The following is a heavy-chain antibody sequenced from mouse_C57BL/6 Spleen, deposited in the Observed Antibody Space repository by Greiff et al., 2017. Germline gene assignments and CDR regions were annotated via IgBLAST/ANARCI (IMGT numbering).Heavy chain of an antibody. V-gene: IGHV1-54*01. CDR1: GYAFTNYL. CDR3: ARGGGYAMDY. CDR2: INPGSGGT. J-gene: IGHJ4*01. Sequence: VQLQQSGAELVRPGTSVKVSCKASGYAFTNYLIEWVKQRPGQGLEGIGVINPGSGGTNYNEKFKGKATLTADKSSSTAYMQLSSLTSEDSAVYFCARGGGYAMDYWGQGTSVTVSS.